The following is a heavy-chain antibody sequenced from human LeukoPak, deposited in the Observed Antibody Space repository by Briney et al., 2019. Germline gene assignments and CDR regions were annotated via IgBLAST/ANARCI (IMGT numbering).Heavy chain of an antibody. Sequence: GASVEASCKAAESIFTSYLMQGRQPAGGRGVGRMGIINHSGGSTSHAQKLQGRVTMTRDTSTSTVYMELSSLRSEDTAVYYCARDLQGDSVDTAMVTWVHWGQGTLVTVSS. CDR3: ARDLQGDSVDTAMVTWVH. CDR2: INHSGGST. V-gene: IGHV1-46*01. D-gene: IGHD5-18*01. J-gene: IGHJ4*02. CDR1: ESIFTSYL.